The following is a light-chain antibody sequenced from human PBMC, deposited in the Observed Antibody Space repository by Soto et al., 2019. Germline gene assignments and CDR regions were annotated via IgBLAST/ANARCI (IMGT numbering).Light chain of an antibody. J-gene: IGKJ2*01. Sequence: MHMTQSRSSRSSSVLYGVTSACLASQTISNYLHWYQQKPGKAPKLLTYAASSLQSGVPSRFSGSGSGTDFSLTISGLEPEDFATYYCQQNYNNPRTLGQGTKVDVK. CDR3: QQNYNNPRT. CDR1: QTISNY. CDR2: AAS. V-gene: IGKV1-39*01.